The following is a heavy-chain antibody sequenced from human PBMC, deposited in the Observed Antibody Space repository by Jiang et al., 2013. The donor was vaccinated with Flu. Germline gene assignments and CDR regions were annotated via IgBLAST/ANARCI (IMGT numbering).Heavy chain of an antibody. CDR2: ISAYNGNT. CDR1: GYTFTIYD. CDR3: ARQEQQLSGDGRWLYYGVDV. D-gene: IGHD6-13*01. J-gene: IGHJ6*02. Sequence: SGAEVKKPGASVKVSCKTSGYTFTIYDIIWVRQAPGQGLEWMGWISAYNGNTKYAQNLQGRVTMTTDTSTSTAYMELRSLTSDDTAVYYCARQEQQLSGDGRWLYYGVDVWGQGTTVTVSS. V-gene: IGHV1-18*01.